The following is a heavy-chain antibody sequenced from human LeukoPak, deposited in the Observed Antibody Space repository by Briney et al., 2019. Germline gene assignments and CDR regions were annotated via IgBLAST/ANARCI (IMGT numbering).Heavy chain of an antibody. V-gene: IGHV3-21*01. Sequence: GGSLRLSCAASGFTFSSYSMNWVRQAPGKGLEWVSSISSSSSYIYYADSVKGRFTISRDNAKNSLYLQMNTLRAEDTAVYYCARDPEYPGWFDPWGQGTLVTVSS. CDR1: GFTFSSYS. CDR3: ARDPEYPGWFDP. J-gene: IGHJ5*02. CDR2: ISSSSSYI. D-gene: IGHD2-2*02.